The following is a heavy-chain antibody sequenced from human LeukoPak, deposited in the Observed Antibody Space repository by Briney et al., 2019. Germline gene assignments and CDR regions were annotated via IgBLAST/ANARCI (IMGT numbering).Heavy chain of an antibody. J-gene: IGHJ4*02. CDR2: VSGSGGHT. D-gene: IGHD3-16*01. V-gene: IGHV3-23*01. CDR3: AKDAALYPFFFDY. CDR1: GFTFSSYA. Sequence: GGSLRLSCAASGFTFSSYAMTWVRQAPGKGLEWVSAVSGSGGHTCYADSVKGRFTISRDNSKNTLYLQMDTLRAEDTAVYYCAKDAALYPFFFDYWGQGTLVTVSS.